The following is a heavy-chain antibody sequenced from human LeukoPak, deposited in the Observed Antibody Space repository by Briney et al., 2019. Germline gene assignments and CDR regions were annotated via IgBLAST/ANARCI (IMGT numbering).Heavy chain of an antibody. CDR2: IFHSGST. CDR3: ARDLAGSYYNY. J-gene: IGHJ4*02. D-gene: IGHD3-10*01. Sequence: SETLSLTCTVSGGSISSYYWSWIRQPPGKGLEWIGYIFHSGSTNYNPSLKSRVTISVDTSKNQFSLKLNSVTAADTAVYYCARDLAGSYYNYWGQGTLVTVSS. V-gene: IGHV4-59*01. CDR1: GGSISSYY.